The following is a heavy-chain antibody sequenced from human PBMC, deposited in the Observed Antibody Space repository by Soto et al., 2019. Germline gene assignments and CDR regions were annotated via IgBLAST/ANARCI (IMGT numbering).Heavy chain of an antibody. J-gene: IGHJ4*02. D-gene: IGHD2-21*02. CDR1: GYTFTTYG. V-gene: IGHV1-18*04. Sequence: VASVKVSFKASGYTFTTYGISWVRQAPGQGLEWMGWISAYNGNTNYAQKVQGRVTMTTDTSTSTAYMELRSLRSDDTAVYYCAIDRGDPYYFDCWGQGTLVTVSS. CDR3: AIDRGDPYYFDC. CDR2: ISAYNGNT.